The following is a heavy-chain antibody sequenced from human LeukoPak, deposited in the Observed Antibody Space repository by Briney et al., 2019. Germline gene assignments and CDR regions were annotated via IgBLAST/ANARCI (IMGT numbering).Heavy chain of an antibody. CDR2: INPNSGGT. J-gene: IGHJ4*02. V-gene: IGHV1-2*02. CDR1: GYTFTGYY. Sequence: GASVKVSCKASGYTFTGYYMHWVRQAPGQGLEWMGWINPNSGGTNYAQKFQGRVTMTRDTSISTAYMELSRLRSDDTAVYYCVLSGRLTMVRGDIRGLDYWGQGTLVTVSS. CDR3: VLSGRLTMVRGDIRGLDY. D-gene: IGHD3-10*01.